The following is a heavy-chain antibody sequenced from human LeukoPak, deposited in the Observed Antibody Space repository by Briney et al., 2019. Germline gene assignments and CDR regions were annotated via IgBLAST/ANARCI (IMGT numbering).Heavy chain of an antibody. V-gene: IGHV3-23*01. D-gene: IGHD5-12*01. Sequence: PGGSLRLSCAASAITFSSYAISWVRQAPGKGLEWVSGISGSGGSTYYADSVKGRFTISRDNSKNTLYLQMNSLRAEDTAVYYCATQSGPGSTFGYWGQGTLVTVSS. J-gene: IGHJ4*02. CDR1: AITFSSYA. CDR3: ATQSGPGSTFGY. CDR2: ISGSGGST.